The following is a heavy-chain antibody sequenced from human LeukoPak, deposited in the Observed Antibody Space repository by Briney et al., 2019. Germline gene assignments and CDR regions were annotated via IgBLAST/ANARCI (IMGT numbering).Heavy chain of an antibody. CDR1: GFTFSSYA. D-gene: IGHD5-12*01. V-gene: IGHV3-23*01. CDR2: INGRGGST. CDR3: ARRRGIVATIRGDFDY. J-gene: IGHJ4*02. Sequence: GGSLRLSCAASGFTFSSYAMNWVRQAPGKGLEWVSPINGRGGSTYYADSVKGGFTISRENSKNTLYLQMNRLRADDTAVYYCARRRGIVATIRGDFDYWGQGTLVTVSS.